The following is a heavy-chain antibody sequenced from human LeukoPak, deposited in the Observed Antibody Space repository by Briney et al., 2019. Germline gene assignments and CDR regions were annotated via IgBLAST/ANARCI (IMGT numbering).Heavy chain of an antibody. CDR3: ARGFGGATPHGHTDLDY. CDR1: GGSISSYY. Sequence: SETLSLTCTVSGGSISSYYWSWIRQPPGEGLEWIGYIYYSGSTNYNPSLKSRVTISVDTSKNQFSLKLSSVTAADTAVYYCARGFGGATPHGHTDLDYWGQGTLVTVSS. J-gene: IGHJ4*02. CDR2: IYYSGST. V-gene: IGHV4-59*01. D-gene: IGHD1-26*01.